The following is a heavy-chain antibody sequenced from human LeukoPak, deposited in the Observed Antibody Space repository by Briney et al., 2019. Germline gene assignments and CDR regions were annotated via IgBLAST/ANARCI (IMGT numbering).Heavy chain of an antibody. D-gene: IGHD3-16*01. CDR1: GGSISGTYY. Sequence: SETLSLTRTVSGGSISGTYYWSWIRQPPGKGLEWIGYIYYTGTTDSNPSLKSRVTISLDTSKNQFSLNLSSVTAADTAVYYCARRWVYDKRAFDAWGQGTMVAVSS. J-gene: IGHJ3*01. CDR2: IYYTGTT. CDR3: ARRWVYDKRAFDA. V-gene: IGHV4-59*08.